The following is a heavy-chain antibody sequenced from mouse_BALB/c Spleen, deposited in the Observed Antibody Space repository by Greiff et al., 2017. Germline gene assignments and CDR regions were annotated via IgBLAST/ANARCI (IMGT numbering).Heavy chain of an antibody. CDR1: GFAFSSYD. J-gene: IGHJ2*01. CDR3: ARQRELGYFDY. CDR2: ISSGGGST. D-gene: IGHD4-1*01. Sequence: DVKLVESGGGLVKPGGSLKLSCAASGFAFSSYDMSWVRQTPEKRLEWVAYISSGGGSTYYPDTVKGRFTISRDNAKNTLYLQMSSLKSEDTAMYYCARQRELGYFDYWGQGTTLTVSS. V-gene: IGHV5-12-1*01.